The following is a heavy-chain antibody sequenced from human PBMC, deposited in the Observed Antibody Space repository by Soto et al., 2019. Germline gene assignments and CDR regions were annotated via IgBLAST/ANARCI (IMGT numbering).Heavy chain of an antibody. CDR1: GGSLSGYY. V-gene: IGHV4-34*01. CDR2: INRSGST. D-gene: IGHD3-16*01. J-gene: IGHJ5*02. CDR3: ARGLLGGAAT. Sequence: QVQLQQWGAGLLKPSETLSLTCAVYGGSLSGYYWSWIRQPLGKGLEWIGEINRSGSTNYIPSLKSRVIISVDTSKNQFSLKLSSVTAADTAVYYCARGLLGGAATWGQGTLVTVPS.